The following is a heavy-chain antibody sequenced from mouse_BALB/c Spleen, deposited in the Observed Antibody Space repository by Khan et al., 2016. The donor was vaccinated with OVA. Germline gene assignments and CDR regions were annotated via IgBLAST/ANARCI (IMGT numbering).Heavy chain of an antibody. CDR1: GFTFSDYG. V-gene: IGHV5-15*02. CDR3: ARGGGTAPFAY. D-gene: IGHD1-2*01. Sequence: EVELVESGGGLVQPGGSRKLSCAASGFTFSDYGMAWVRQAPGKGPEWVAFISDLAYTIYYADTVTGRFTISRENAKNTLYLEMSSLRSEDTASYDCARGGGTAPFAYWGLGTLVTVSA. J-gene: IGHJ3*01. CDR2: ISDLAYTI.